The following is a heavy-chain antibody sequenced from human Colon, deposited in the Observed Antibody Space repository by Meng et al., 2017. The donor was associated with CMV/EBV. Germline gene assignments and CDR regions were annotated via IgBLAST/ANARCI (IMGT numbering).Heavy chain of an antibody. D-gene: IGHD2-2*01. J-gene: IGHJ4*01. CDR2: PYYTGST. CDR3: ARATKSSCWEVLDY. V-gene: IGHV4-34*01. Sequence: QLQFQPLGAVLLHPWEPLPLTCPSLGESFLGHSWTSILQPPGGGLEWIGEPYYTGSTNYSPSLKSRVTISLDTSKNQFSLKLNSVTAADTAVYYCARATKSSCWEVLDYWGHGTLVTVSS. CDR1: GESFLGHS.